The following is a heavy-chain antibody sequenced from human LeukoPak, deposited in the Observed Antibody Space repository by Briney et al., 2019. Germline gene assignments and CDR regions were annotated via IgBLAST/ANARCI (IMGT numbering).Heavy chain of an antibody. CDR1: GYTFTSYD. J-gene: IGHJ5*02. V-gene: IGHV1-8*01. CDR2: MNPNSGNT. D-gene: IGHD2-2*01. Sequence: ASVKVSCKASGYTFTSYDINWVRQATGQGLEWMGWMNPNSGNTGYAQKFQGRVTMTRNTSISTAYMELSSLRSEDTAVYYCARVAVPAASETNNWFDPWGQGTLVTVSS. CDR3: ARVAVPAASETNNWFDP.